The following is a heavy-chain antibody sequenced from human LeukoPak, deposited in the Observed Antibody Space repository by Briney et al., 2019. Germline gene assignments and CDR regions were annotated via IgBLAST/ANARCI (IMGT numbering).Heavy chain of an antibody. CDR3: ARERYCSGGSCYSDAFDI. J-gene: IGHJ3*02. CDR2: ISYDGSNK. CDR1: GFTFSSYA. V-gene: IGHV3-30*04. D-gene: IGHD2-15*01. Sequence: PGRSLRLSCAASGFTFSSYAMHWVRQAPGKGLEWVAVISYDGSNKYYADSVKGRFTISRDNSENTLYLQMNSLRAEDTAVYYCARERYCSGGSCYSDAFDIWGQGTMVTVSS.